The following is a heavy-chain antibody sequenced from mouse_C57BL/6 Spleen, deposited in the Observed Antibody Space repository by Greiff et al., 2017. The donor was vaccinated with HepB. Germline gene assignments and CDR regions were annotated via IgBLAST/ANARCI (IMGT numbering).Heavy chain of an antibody. CDR1: GYTFTSYW. D-gene: IGHD2-1*01. V-gene: IGHV1-55*01. Sequence: QVQLQQPGAELVKPGASVKMSCKASGYTFTSYWITWVKQRPGQGLEWIGDIYPGSGSTNYNEKFKSKATLTVDKSSSTAYMQLSSLTSEDSAVYYCAIYRFAYWGQGTLVTVSA. CDR3: AIYRFAY. J-gene: IGHJ3*01. CDR2: IYPGSGST.